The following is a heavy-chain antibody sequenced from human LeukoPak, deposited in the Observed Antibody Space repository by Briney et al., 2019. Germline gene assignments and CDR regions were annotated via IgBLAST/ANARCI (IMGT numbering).Heavy chain of an antibody. Sequence: PSQTLSLTCTVSGGSISSGDYYWSWIRQPPGKGLEWIGYIYYSGSTYYNPSLKSRVTISVDTSKNQFSLKLSSVAAADTAVYYCARDGPPRYGFDYWGQGTLVTVSS. J-gene: IGHJ4*02. D-gene: IGHD5-18*01. CDR2: IYYSGST. V-gene: IGHV4-30-4*01. CDR1: GGSISSGDYY. CDR3: ARDGPPRYGFDY.